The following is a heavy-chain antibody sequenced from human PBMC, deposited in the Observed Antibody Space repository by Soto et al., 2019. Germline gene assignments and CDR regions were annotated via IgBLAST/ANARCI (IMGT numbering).Heavy chain of an antibody. J-gene: IGHJ6*02. D-gene: IGHD3-10*01. Sequence: GASVKVSCKASGYTFTSYYMHWVLQAPGQGLEWMGIINPSGGSTSYAQKFQGRVTMTRDTSTSTVYMELSSLRSEDTAVYYCARVLAYYGSGSHVGSNYYYYYGMDVWGQGTTVTVSS. CDR1: GYTFTSYY. CDR2: INPSGGST. V-gene: IGHV1-46*01. CDR3: ARVLAYYGSGSHVGSNYYYYYGMDV.